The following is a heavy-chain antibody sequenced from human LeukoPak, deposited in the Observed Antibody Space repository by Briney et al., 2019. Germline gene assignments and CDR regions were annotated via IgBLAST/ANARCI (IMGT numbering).Heavy chain of an antibody. CDR1: GYTLTELS. D-gene: IGHD3-10*01. CDR3: ARDRRAMVRGVIINWFDP. V-gene: IGHV1-24*01. Sequence: ASVKVSCKVSGYTLTELSMHWVRQAPGKGLEWMGGFDPEDGETIYAQKFQGRVTMTEDTSTDTAYMELSSLRSEDTAVYYCARDRRAMVRGVIINWFDPWGQGTLVTVSS. CDR2: FDPEDGET. J-gene: IGHJ5*02.